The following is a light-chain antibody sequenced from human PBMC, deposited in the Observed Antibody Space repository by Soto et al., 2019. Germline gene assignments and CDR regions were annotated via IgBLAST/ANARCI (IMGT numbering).Light chain of an antibody. CDR2: GAS. CDR1: QSVSSSY. J-gene: IGKJ5*01. Sequence: IVLTQSPGTLSLSPGERATLSCRASQSVSSSYLAWYQQKPGQAPRLLIYGASNRATGIPARFSGSGSGTDFTLTISSLEPEDFAVYYCRQRTNWPPDTFGQGTRLEIK. V-gene: IGKV3D-20*02. CDR3: RQRTNWPPDT.